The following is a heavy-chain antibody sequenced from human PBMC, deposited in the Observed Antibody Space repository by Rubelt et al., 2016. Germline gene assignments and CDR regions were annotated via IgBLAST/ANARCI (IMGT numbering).Heavy chain of an antibody. D-gene: IGHD3-22*01. J-gene: IGHJ5*02. V-gene: IGHV4-34*01. CDR3: ARAEDYYSSWFDP. Sequence: QVQLKQWGAGLLKPSETLSVTCAVYGGSFSGYYWTWIRQPPGKGLEWIGEINHGGSTNHNPSLKSRVIISLDQSKNQFSRRLGSVTAADTAAYYCARAEDYYSSWFDPWGQGTLDTVSS. CDR2: INHGGST. CDR1: GGSFSGYY.